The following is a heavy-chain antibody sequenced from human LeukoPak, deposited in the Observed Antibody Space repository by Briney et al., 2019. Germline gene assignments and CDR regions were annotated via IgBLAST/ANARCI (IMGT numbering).Heavy chain of an antibody. CDR2: INHSGST. Sequence: SETLSLTCAVYGGSFSGYYWSWIRQPPGKGLEWIGEINHSGSTNYNPSLKSRVTILLDTSKNQCSLKLTSVSAADTAVYYCARLKLGAYFDLWGRGTLVTVSS. CDR1: GGSFSGYY. CDR3: ARLKLGAYFDL. J-gene: IGHJ2*01. D-gene: IGHD3-16*01. V-gene: IGHV4-34*01.